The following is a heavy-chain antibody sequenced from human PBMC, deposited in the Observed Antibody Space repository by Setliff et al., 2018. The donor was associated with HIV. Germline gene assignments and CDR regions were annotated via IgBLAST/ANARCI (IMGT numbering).Heavy chain of an antibody. CDR3: ARQNYYGSGSYYES. J-gene: IGHJ5*02. V-gene: IGHV4-39*01. Sequence: SETLSLTCTVSGGSVSSSSYYWGWIRQPPGKGLEWIGSIYYSGTTYYNPSLKSRVNISIDTSKNQFSLRLNSVTAADTAVFYCARQNYYGSGSYYESWGQGTLVTVSS. CDR2: IYYSGTT. D-gene: IGHD3-10*01. CDR1: GGSVSSSSYY.